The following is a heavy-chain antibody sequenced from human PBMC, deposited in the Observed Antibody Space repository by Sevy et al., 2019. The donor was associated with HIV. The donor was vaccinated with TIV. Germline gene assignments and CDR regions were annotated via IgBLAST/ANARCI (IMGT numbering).Heavy chain of an antibody. D-gene: IGHD2-15*01. Sequence: SETLSLTCTVSGGSISSYYWSWIRQPPGKGLEWIGYIYYSGSTNYNPSLKSRVTISVDTSKNQFSLKLSSVTAADTAVYYCAGVGLYCSGGSCQIDYWGQGTLVTVSS. V-gene: IGHV4-59*01. CDR2: IYYSGST. CDR3: AGVGLYCSGGSCQIDY. CDR1: GGSISSYY. J-gene: IGHJ4*02.